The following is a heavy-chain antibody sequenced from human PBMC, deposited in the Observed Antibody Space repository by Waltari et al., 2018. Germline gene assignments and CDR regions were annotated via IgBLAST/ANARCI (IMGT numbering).Heavy chain of an antibody. CDR2: IYPGDSNT. Sequence: DVQLVQSGAEVKKPGESLKTSCKGSGFNFATYWIGWVRQMPGKGLEWMGVIYPGDSNTMYSPSFQGQVTFSADESTDTAYLQWTSLKASDTAIYYCARRAYQYYFDYWGQGTLVTVSS. J-gene: IGHJ4*02. V-gene: IGHV5-51*01. CDR3: ARRAYQYYFDY. CDR1: GFNFATYW. D-gene: IGHD2-21*01.